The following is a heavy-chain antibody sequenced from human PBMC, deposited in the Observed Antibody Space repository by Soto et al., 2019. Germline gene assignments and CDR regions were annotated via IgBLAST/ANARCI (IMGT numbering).Heavy chain of an antibody. CDR2: IIPIFGTA. Sequence: GASVKVSCKASGGTFSSYAISWVRQAPGQGLEWMGGIIPIFGTANYAQKFQGRVTITADESTSTAYMELSSLRSEDTAVYYCARGPLWGSGWYFDYCGHGTLVTVSS. CDR1: GGTFSSYA. D-gene: IGHD6-19*01. J-gene: IGHJ4*01. V-gene: IGHV1-69*13. CDR3: ARGPLWGSGWYFDY.